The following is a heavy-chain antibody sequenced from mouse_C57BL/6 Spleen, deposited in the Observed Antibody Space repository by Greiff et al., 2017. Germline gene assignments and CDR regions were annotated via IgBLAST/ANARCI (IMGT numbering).Heavy chain of an antibody. V-gene: IGHV1-26*01. CDR1: GYTFTDYY. CDR2: INPNNGGT. Sequence: VQLQQSGPELVKPGASVKISCKASGYTFTDYYMNWVKQSPGKSLEWIGDINPNNGGTSYNEKFKGKATLTVDKSSSTASMDLRSLTSEDSAVYYCARDYCGSSLYDLDYGGQGTTLTVSS. CDR3: ARDYCGSSLYDLDY. J-gene: IGHJ2*01. D-gene: IGHD1-1*01.